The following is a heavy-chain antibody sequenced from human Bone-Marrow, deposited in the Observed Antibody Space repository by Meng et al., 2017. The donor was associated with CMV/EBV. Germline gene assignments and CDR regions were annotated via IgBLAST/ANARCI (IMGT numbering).Heavy chain of an antibody. CDR1: GFTFSSYS. D-gene: IGHD5-18*01. CDR2: ISSSSSYI. CDR3: ARDLTAMALYYFDF. Sequence: SGFTFSSYSMNWVRQAPGKGLEWVSSISSSSSYIYYADSVKGRFTISRDNAKNSLYLQMDNLRAEDTAVYYCARDLTAMALYYFDFWGQGTLVTVSS. V-gene: IGHV3-21*01. J-gene: IGHJ4*02.